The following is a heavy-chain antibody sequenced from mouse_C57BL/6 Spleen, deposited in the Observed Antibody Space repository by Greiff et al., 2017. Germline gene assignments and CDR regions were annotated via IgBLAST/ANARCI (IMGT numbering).Heavy chain of an antibody. D-gene: IGHD1-1*01. J-gene: IGHJ4*01. CDR1: GFSLTSYG. V-gene: IGHV2-9*01. Sequence: VMLVESGPGLVAPSQSLSITCTVSGFSLTSYGVDWVRQPPGKGLEWLGVIWGGGSTNYNSALMSRLSISKDNSKSQVFLKMNSLQTDDTAMYYCAKLLHYYGTSWDYAMDYWGQGTSVTVSS. CDR2: IWGGGST. CDR3: AKLLHYYGTSWDYAMDY.